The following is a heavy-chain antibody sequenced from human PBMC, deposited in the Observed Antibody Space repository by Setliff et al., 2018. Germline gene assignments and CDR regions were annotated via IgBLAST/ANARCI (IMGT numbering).Heavy chain of an antibody. CDR3: ASLGITXXXAWSIDL. CDR2: IYYSGST. D-gene: IGHD3-10*01. J-gene: IGHJ2*01. CDR1: GGSISSGGYY. V-gene: IGHV4-31*03. Sequence: LSLTCTVSGGSISSGGYYWSWIRQRRRAGREWIGNIYYSGSTDYNRSLESRVTRSIDTXKXHFSLKLSSVTAAGTAVYYCASLGITXXXAWSIDLWGRGTLVTVSS.